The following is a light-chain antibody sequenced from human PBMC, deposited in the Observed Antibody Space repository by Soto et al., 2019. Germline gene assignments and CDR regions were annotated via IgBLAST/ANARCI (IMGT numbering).Light chain of an antibody. CDR2: GAS. CDR1: QDVGKW. Sequence: DIQMTQSPPSVSASVGDRVTITCRASQDVGKWLAWYQQKPGKAPTLLIHGASSLQSGVPPRYSGSGYGTDFTLTISSLQPEDFATYYCQQATSFPSKFGQGTRLEIK. V-gene: IGKV1-12*01. J-gene: IGKJ5*01. CDR3: QQATSFPSK.